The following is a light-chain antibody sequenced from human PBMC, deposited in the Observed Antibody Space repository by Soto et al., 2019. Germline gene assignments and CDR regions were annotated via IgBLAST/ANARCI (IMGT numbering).Light chain of an antibody. CDR3: QQLISYPIT. CDR1: QGLSSS. CDR2: AAS. J-gene: IGKJ5*01. V-gene: IGKV1-9*01. Sequence: DIQLTQSPSFLSASVGDRVTITCRASQGLSSSLAWYHQTPGKAPKLLIYAASTLQSGVPSRFSGSGSGTEFTLTISSLQPEDFATYYCQQLISYPITFGQGTRLEIK.